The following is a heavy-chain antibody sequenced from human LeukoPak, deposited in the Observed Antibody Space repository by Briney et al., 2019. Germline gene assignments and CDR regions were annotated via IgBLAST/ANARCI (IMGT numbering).Heavy chain of an antibody. D-gene: IGHD6-13*01. J-gene: IGHJ4*02. CDR2: ISWNSGSI. CDR1: GFRFSDYA. CDR3: ARQAPSIAAAGTVGYYFDY. V-gene: IGHV3-9*01. Sequence: GGSLTLSCAASGFRFSDYAMTWVRQAPGKGLEWVSGISWNSGSIGYADSVKGRFTISRDNAKNSLYLQMNSLRAEDTALYYCARQAPSIAAAGTVGYYFDYWGQGTLVTVSS.